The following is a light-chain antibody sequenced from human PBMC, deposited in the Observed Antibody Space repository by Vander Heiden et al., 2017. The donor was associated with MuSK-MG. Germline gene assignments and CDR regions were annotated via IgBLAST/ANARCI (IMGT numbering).Light chain of an antibody. CDR3: HRDAGSPDT. Sequence: VLTQSPRTLSLSPGERATLSCRASRPVSGNDLAWHQQKPGQGPRLLIYGASSRAPGIPERFSGSGSGTDFTLTISRVEPDDFAVYFCHRDAGSPDTFGHGTTVDIK. J-gene: IGKJ3*01. CDR1: RPVSGND. CDR2: GAS. V-gene: IGKV3-20*01.